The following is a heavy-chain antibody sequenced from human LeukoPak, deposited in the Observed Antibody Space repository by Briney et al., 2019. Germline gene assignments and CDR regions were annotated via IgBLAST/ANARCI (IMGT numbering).Heavy chain of an antibody. CDR3: ARDPGTNAFDI. CDR1: GGSFSGYY. CDR2: INHSGST. V-gene: IGHV4-34*01. D-gene: IGHD1-26*01. Sequence: SETLSLTCAVYGGSFSGYYWSWIRQPPGKGLEWIGEINHSGSTNYNPSLKSRVTISLNTSKNQFSLKLSSVTAADTAVYYCARDPGTNAFDIWGQGTMVTVSS. J-gene: IGHJ3*02.